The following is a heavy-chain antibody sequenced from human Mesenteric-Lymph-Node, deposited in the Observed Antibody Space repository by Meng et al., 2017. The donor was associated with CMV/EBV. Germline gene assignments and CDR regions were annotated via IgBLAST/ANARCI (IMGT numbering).Heavy chain of an antibody. D-gene: IGHD3-22*01. CDR3: ARRGNYDSDYSEY. V-gene: IGHV4-39*01. Sequence: QLPLQESGPGRVKPSETLSLPCIVSGDSISNSTYYWTWIRQPPGKGLEWIGSVHHSGTTYYNPSLKGRLTISVDTSANLFSLRLTTVTAADTATYYCARRGNYDSDYSEYWGQGTLVTVSS. CDR1: GDSISNSTYY. J-gene: IGHJ4*02. CDR2: VHHSGTT.